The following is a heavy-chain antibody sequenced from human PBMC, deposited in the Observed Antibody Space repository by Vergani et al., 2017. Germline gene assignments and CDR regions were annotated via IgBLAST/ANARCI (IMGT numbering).Heavy chain of an antibody. CDR3: ARIRNLYYFDY. CDR2: IFSNDEK. CDR1: GFSLSNARMG. Sequence: QVTLKESGPVLVKPTETLTLTCTVSGFSLSNARMGVSWIRQPPGKALEWLAHIFSNDEKSYSTSLKSRLTISKDTSKSQVVLTMTNMDPVDTATYYCARIRNLYYFDYWGQGTLVTVSS. V-gene: IGHV2-26*01. J-gene: IGHJ4*02. D-gene: IGHD4-11*01.